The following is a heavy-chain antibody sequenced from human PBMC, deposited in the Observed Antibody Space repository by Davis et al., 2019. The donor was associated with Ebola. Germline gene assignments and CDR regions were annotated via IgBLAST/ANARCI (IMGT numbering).Heavy chain of an antibody. J-gene: IGHJ4*02. CDR1: GFTFSSYA. V-gene: IGHV3-23*01. CDR3: AKQRGVGAIDYDY. CDR2: ISSGGGAP. Sequence: PGGSLRLSCAASGFTFSSYAMHWVRQAPGKGLEWVSDISSGGGAPYYADSVKGRFTTFRDNPKNTLYLQMNSLRADDTAVYYCAKQRGVGAIDYDYWGRGTVVPSPQ. D-gene: IGHD1-26*01.